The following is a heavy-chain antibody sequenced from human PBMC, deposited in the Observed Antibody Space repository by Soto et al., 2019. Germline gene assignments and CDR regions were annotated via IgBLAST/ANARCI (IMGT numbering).Heavy chain of an antibody. V-gene: IGHV1-69*01. CDR3: ARSVVVTTLSYLDF. CDR1: GGTFSSHG. D-gene: IGHD2-15*01. Sequence: QVHLVQSGAEVKKPGSSVKVSCKASGGTFSSHGISWVRQVPGQGLEWMGGIIPMFGTATSTQNFQGRLTITADESTSTAYIELSSLTSEDTAVYFCARSVVVTTLSYLDFWGQGTLVTVSS. CDR2: IIPMFGTA. J-gene: IGHJ4*02.